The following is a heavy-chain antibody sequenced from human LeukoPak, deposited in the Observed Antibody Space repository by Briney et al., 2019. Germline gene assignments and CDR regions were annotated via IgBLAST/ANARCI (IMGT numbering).Heavy chain of an antibody. CDR2: INHSGST. V-gene: IGHV4-34*01. CDR3: TTGCSSTSCYAY. D-gene: IGHD2-2*01. CDR1: GGSISSYY. Sequence: SETLSLTCTVSGGSISSYYWSWIRQPPGKGLEWIGEINHSGSTNYNPSLKSRVTISVDTSKNQFSLKLSSVTAADTAVYYCTTGCSSTSCYAYWGQGTLVTVSS. J-gene: IGHJ4*02.